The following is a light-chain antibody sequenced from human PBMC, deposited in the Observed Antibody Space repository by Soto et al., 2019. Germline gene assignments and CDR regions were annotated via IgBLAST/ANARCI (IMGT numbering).Light chain of an antibody. CDR1: SSDSNDYNY. CDR3: SSYTTTTTPHYV. J-gene: IGLJ1*01. CDR2: EVR. Sequence: QSVLTQPASVSGSPGQSITISCTGTSSDSNDYNYVSWYQQHPGKAPKVLIFEVRNRPSGVSTRFSGSKSGNTASLTISGLQTEDEADYYCSSYTTTTTPHYVFGTGTMLTVL. V-gene: IGLV2-14*01.